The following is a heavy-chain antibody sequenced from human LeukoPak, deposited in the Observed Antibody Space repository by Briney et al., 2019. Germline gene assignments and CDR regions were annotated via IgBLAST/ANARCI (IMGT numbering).Heavy chain of an antibody. CDR3: ARVPAAGTPDY. Sequence: SETLSLTCTVSGYSISSGYYWGWIRQPPGKGLEWIGSIYYSGSTYYNPSLKSRVTISVDTSKNQFSLKLSSVTAADTAVYYCARVPAAGTPDYWGQGTLVTVSS. D-gene: IGHD6-13*01. V-gene: IGHV4-38-2*02. J-gene: IGHJ4*02. CDR2: IYYSGST. CDR1: GYSISSGYY.